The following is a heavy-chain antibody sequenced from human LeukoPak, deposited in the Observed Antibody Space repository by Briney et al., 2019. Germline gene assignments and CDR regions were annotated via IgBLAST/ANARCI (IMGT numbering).Heavy chain of an antibody. CDR2: ISWNSGSI. V-gene: IGHV3-9*01. J-gene: IGHJ4*02. D-gene: IGHD2-2*01. CDR1: GFTFDDYA. Sequence: PGGSLRLSCAASGFTFDDYAMHWVRQAPGKGLEWVSGISWNSGSIGYADSVKGRFTISRDNSKNTLYLQMNSLRAEDTAVYYCAKLHGGYCSSTSCSAGWGQGTLVTVSS. CDR3: AKLHGGYCSSTSCSAG.